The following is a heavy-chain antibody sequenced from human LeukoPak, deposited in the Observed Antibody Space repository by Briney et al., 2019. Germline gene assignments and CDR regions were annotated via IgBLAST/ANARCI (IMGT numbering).Heavy chain of an antibody. CDR2: ISSRGSTI. CDR1: GFTFSSYE. V-gene: IGHV3-48*03. D-gene: IGHD2-15*01. CDR3: ARVRSGLHMDV. J-gene: IGHJ6*02. Sequence: GGSLRLSCAVSGFTFSSYEMNWVRQAPGKGLEWVSYISSRGSTIYYVDSVKGRFTISRDNAKNSLYLQMNSLRGEDTALYYCARVRSGLHMDVWGQGTTVTVSS.